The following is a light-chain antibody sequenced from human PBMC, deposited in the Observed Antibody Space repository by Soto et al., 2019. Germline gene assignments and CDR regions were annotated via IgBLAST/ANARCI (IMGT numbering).Light chain of an antibody. CDR1: QSISNW. J-gene: IGKJ2*01. V-gene: IGKV1-5*03. CDR2: KAS. CDR3: QKYDRFPYT. Sequence: IQMTQSPSTLSASVGDTVTITCRASQSISNWLAWYQQKPGQAPKLLIHKASTLESGVPSTFSGSGSGTEFTLTISSLQPDDFATFYCQKYDRFPYTFGQGTKLEIK.